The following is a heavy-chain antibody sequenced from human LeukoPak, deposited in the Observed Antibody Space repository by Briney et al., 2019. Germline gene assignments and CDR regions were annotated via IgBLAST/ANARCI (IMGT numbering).Heavy chain of an antibody. CDR3: ARGPYPYCSSTSCYHNWFDP. J-gene: IGHJ5*02. D-gene: IGHD2-2*01. V-gene: IGHV4-34*01. CDR1: GGSFSGYY. Sequence: SETLSLTCAVSGGSFSGYYWSWIRQPPGKGLEWIGEINHSGGTNYNPSLKSRVTISVDTSKNQFSLKLSSVTAADTAVYYCARGPYPYCSSTSCYHNWFDPWGQGTLVTVSS. CDR2: INHSGGT.